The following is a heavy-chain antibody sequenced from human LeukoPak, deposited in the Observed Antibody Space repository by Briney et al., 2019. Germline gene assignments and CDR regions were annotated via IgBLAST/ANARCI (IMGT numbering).Heavy chain of an antibody. J-gene: IGHJ4*02. Sequence: PGGSLRLSCAASEFTFSSYGMHWVRQAPGKGLEWVAVIWSDGSNKYYADSVKGRFTISRDNSKNTVYLQMTSLRAEDTALYYCAKGVGTTMAYYFDYWGQGTLVTVSS. CDR3: AKGVGTTMAYYFDY. CDR2: IWSDGSNK. D-gene: IGHD1-26*01. V-gene: IGHV3-33*06. CDR1: EFTFSSYG.